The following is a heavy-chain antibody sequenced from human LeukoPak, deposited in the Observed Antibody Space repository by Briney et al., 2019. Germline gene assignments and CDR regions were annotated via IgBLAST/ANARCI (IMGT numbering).Heavy chain of an antibody. J-gene: IGHJ4*02. D-gene: IGHD5-18*01. CDR1: GYNCTNYW. CDR3: ARRGDSYGRFDY. Sequence: GESLKISCKSSGYNCTNYWIGGVRHMPGKGLEWIGIISTGDSATRYRPSFHGQVTISAATSICTAFLQWSSLKASDTAMYYCARRGDSYGRFDYWGQGILVTVSS. CDR2: ISTGDSAT. V-gene: IGHV5-51*01.